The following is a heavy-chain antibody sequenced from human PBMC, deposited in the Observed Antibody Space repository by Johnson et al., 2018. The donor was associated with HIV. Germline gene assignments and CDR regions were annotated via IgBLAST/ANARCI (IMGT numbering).Heavy chain of an antibody. CDR3: ARGDLAAAGNGAFDI. J-gene: IGHJ3*02. V-gene: IGHV3-64*01. CDR1: GFTFSSYA. CDR2: ISSNGGST. D-gene: IGHD6-13*01. Sequence: VQLVESGGGLVQPGGSLRLSCAASGFTFSSYAMHWVRQAPGKGLEYVSAISSNGGSTYYANSVKGRFTISRDNSKYTLYLQMNSLRAEDTAVYYCARGDLAAAGNGAFDIWGQGTMVTVSS.